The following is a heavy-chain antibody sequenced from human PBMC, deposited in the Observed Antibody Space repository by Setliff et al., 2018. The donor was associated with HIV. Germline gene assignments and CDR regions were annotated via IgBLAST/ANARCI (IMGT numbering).Heavy chain of an antibody. CDR3: AKGGYGGAYYVAGY. CDR1: GFTFSTYG. D-gene: IGHD5-18*01. J-gene: IGHJ4*02. V-gene: IGHV3-30*02. Sequence: PGGSLRLSCAVSGFTFSTYGMHWVRQVQGKGLDWVTFIQYDESNKYYGDSVMGRFTISRDNSKNTLYLQMTNLGTGDTAMYYCAKGGYGGAYYVAGYWGQGTLVTVSS. CDR2: IQYDESNK.